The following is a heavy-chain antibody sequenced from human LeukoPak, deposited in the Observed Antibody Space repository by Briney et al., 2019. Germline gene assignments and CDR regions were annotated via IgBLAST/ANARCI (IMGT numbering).Heavy chain of an antibody. CDR3: ARVVLSQADY. CDR1: GFTFSSYS. Sequence: GGSLRLSCAASGFTFSSYSMNWVRQAPGKGLEWVSYISSSSTIYYADSVKGRFTISRDNAKNSLYLQMNSLRAEDTAVYYCARVVLSQADYWGQGTLVTVSS. J-gene: IGHJ4*02. V-gene: IGHV3-48*01. D-gene: IGHD2-15*01. CDR2: ISSSSTI.